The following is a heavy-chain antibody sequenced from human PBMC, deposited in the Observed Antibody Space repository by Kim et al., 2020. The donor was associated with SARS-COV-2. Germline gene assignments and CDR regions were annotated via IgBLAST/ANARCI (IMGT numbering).Heavy chain of an antibody. CDR3: TSGLWFGEPSPSDY. Sequence: AAHVKGRFTISRDDSKNTLYLQMNSLKTEDTAVYYCTSGLWFGEPSPSDYWGQGTLVTVSS. D-gene: IGHD3-10*01. V-gene: IGHV3-15*01. J-gene: IGHJ4*02.